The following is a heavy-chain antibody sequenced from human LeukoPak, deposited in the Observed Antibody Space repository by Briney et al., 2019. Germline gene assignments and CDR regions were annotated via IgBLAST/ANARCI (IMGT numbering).Heavy chain of an antibody. Sequence: SETLSLTCAVYGGSFSGYYWSWLRQPPGKGLEWIGEINHSGSTNYNPSLKSRVTISVDTSKNQFSLTLSSVPAADTAVYYCARDNAPYSRTLGRWFDPWGQGTLVTVSS. CDR1: GGSFSGYY. CDR3: ARDNAPYSRTLGRWFDP. CDR2: INHSGST. D-gene: IGHD2-21*01. V-gene: IGHV4-34*01. J-gene: IGHJ5*02.